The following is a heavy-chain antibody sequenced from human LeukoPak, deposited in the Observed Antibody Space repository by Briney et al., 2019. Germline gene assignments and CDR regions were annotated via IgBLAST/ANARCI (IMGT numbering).Heavy chain of an antibody. CDR3: ASATTYYYDSSGYCWFDP. V-gene: IGHV4-34*01. D-gene: IGHD3-22*01. J-gene: IGHJ5*02. CDR2: INHGGST. Sequence: PSETLSLTCAVCGGSFSGYYWSWIRQPPGKGLEWIGEINHGGSTNYNPSLKSRVTISVDTSKNQFSLKLSSVTAADTAVYYCASATTYYYDSSGYCWFDPWGQGTLVTVSS. CDR1: GGSFSGYY.